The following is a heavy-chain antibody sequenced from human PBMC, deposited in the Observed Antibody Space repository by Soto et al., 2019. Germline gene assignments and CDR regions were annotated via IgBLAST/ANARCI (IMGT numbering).Heavy chain of an antibody. CDR1: GFTFSSYG. Sequence: GGSLRLSCAASGFTFSSYGMHWVRQAPGKGLEWVAVIWYDGSNKYYADSVKGRFTISRDNSKNTLYLQMNSLRAEDTAVYYCAREVQQGLVATVGYYYYMDVWGHGTTVTVSS. V-gene: IGHV3-33*01. CDR2: IWYDGSNK. D-gene: IGHD6-19*01. J-gene: IGHJ6*02. CDR3: AREVQQGLVATVGYYYYMDV.